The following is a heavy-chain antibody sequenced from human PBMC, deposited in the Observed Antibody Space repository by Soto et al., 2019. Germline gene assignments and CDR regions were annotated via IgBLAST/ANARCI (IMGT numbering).Heavy chain of an antibody. Sequence: LSLTCTVSGGSIVNYYWSWIRQPPGKGLEYIGYVYYSGSTNYNPSLKSRVAISVDTSKNQFSLRLSSVIAADTAVYYCARLSPTPVRDYYYYYMDVWGKGTTVTVSS. J-gene: IGHJ6*03. CDR2: VYYSGST. CDR3: ARLSPTPVRDYYYYYMDV. CDR1: GGSIVNYY. V-gene: IGHV4-59*08. D-gene: IGHD3-10*01.